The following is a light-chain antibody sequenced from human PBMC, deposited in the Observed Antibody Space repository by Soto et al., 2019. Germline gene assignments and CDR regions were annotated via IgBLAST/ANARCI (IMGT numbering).Light chain of an antibody. Sequence: QSALTQPASVSGSPGQSIAISCTGTSSDVGGYNYVSWYQQHPGKAPKLMIYDVSNRPSGVSNRFSGSKSGNTASLTISGLQAEDEADYYCSSYTSSSTLWAFGTGTKVTVL. CDR1: SSDVGGYNY. V-gene: IGLV2-14*01. CDR3: SSYTSSSTLWA. CDR2: DVS. J-gene: IGLJ1*01.